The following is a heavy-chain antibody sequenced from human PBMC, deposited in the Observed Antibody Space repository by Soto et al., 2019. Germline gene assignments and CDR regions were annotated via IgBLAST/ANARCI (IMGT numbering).Heavy chain of an antibody. D-gene: IGHD6-19*01. V-gene: IGHV4-61*01. Sequence: SETLSLTCTVSGGSVSSGSYYWSWIRQPPGKGLEWIGYIYYSGSTNYNPSLKSRVTISVDTSKNQFSLKLSSVTAADTAVYYCARSIYSSGWMDVWGQGTMVTVSS. CDR1: GGSVSSGSYY. CDR2: IYYSGST. J-gene: IGHJ6*02. CDR3: ARSIYSSGWMDV.